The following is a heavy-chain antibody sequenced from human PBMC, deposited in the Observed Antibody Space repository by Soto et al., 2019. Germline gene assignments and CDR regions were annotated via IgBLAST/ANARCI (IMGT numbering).Heavy chain of an antibody. CDR1: GFTFSNYW. J-gene: IGHJ4*02. CDR3: VASGAAGG. V-gene: IGHV3-7*02. Sequence: EVQLVESGGGLVQPGGSLRLSCTASGFTFSNYWMKWIRQAPGKGLEWVANIKEDGSEKYYVDSVKGRFTISRDNTKNTLFLQMNRLRGDDPAVYYCVASGAAGGWGQGALVTVSS. CDR2: IKEDGSEK. D-gene: IGHD3-10*01.